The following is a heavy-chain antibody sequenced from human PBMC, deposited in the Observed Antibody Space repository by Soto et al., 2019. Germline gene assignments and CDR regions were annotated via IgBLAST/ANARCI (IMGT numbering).Heavy chain of an antibody. D-gene: IGHD1-20*01. Sequence: SETLSLTCTVSGGSISSGGYYWSWIRQHPGKGLEWIGYIYYSGSTYYNPSLKSRVTISVDTSKNQFSLKLSSVTAADTAVYYCASTTPPNWNYFDYWGQGTLVTVSS. V-gene: IGHV4-31*03. CDR1: GGSISSGGYY. J-gene: IGHJ4*02. CDR3: ASTTPPNWNYFDY. CDR2: IYYSGST.